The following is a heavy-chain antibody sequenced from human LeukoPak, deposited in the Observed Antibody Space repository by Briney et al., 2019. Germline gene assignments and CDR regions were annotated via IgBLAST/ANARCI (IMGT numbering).Heavy chain of an antibody. V-gene: IGHV3-74*01. Sequence: GASLRLSCVASGFAFSNYWMHWVRQASGKAPVWVSRINPDGTTTDYADSVKGRFTISRDNAKNMVFLQMNGLRADDTALYYCAKDLSWNTADRWGQGILVTVSS. D-gene: IGHD1/OR15-1a*01. CDR1: GFAFSNYW. CDR3: AKDLSWNTADR. J-gene: IGHJ5*02. CDR2: INPDGTTT.